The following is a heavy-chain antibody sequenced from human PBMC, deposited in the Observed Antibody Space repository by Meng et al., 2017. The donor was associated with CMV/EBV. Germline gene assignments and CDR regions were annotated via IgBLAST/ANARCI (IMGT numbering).Heavy chain of an antibody. Sequence: GESLKISCAASGFTFSRYWLHWVRPAPGKGLGWVSRINSYGSSTSYADSVKGRITLPRDNAENTLYLQMNSLRAEDTDEKYGARGSRYGDRLTSMYDAFDIWGQGTMVTVSS. D-gene: IGHD4-17*01. CDR3: ARGSRYGDRLTSMYDAFDI. V-gene: IGHV3-74*01. CDR2: INSYGSST. J-gene: IGHJ3*02. CDR1: GFTFSRYW.